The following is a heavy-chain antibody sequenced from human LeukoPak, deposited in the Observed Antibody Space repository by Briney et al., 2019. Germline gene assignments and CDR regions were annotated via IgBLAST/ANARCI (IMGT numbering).Heavy chain of an antibody. CDR2: ISGSGGST. CDR3: AKEWGVDYGLRY. J-gene: IGHJ4*02. V-gene: IGHV3-23*01. CDR1: GFTFSNFG. Sequence: GGSLRLSCAASGFTFSNFGMSWVRQAPGKGLEGVSVISGSGGSTYYADSVKGPFTISRDNSKNTLYLQMTSLRADDTAVYYCAKEWGVDYGLRYWGQGTLVTVSS. D-gene: IGHD4-17*01.